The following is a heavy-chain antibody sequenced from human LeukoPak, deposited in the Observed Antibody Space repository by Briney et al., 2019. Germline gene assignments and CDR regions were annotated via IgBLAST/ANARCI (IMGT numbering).Heavy chain of an antibody. V-gene: IGHV4-59*01. J-gene: IGHJ4*02. Sequence: TSETLSLTCTVSGGSISSYYWSWIRQPPGKGLEWIGYIYYSGSTNYNPSLKSRVTISVDTSKNQFSLKLSSVTAADTAVYYCARVQVRGVIISKFDYWGQGTLVTVSS. CDR1: GGSISSYY. CDR2: IYYSGST. D-gene: IGHD3-10*01. CDR3: ARVQVRGVIISKFDY.